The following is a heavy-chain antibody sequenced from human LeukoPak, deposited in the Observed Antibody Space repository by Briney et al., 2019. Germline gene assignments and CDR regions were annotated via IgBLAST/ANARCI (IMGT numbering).Heavy chain of an antibody. CDR1: GFSFSSYA. CDR2: ISHDGNRR. D-gene: IGHD5-12*01. J-gene: IGHJ4*02. V-gene: IGHV3-30*04. Sequence: GGSLRLSCAASGFSFSSYAIHWVRQAPGKGLECMAVISHDGNRRYYADSVKGRFTISRDNSKNTLYLQMNSPRGEDTAVYYCARDDEDGYNSLDYWGQGTLVIVSS. CDR3: ARDDEDGYNSLDY.